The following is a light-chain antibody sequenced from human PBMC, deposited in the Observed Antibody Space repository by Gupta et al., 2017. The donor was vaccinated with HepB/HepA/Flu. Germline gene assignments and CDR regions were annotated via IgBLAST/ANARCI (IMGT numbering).Light chain of an antibody. V-gene: IGKV3-15*01. CDR3: QQYNNWPPEET. J-gene: IGKJ1*01. Sequence: EIVMTQSPATLSVSLGERATLSCRASQSVSSNLAWYQQKPGQAPRLLIYGASTRATGIPARFSGSGSGTEFTLTISSLQSEDFAVYYCQQYNNWPPEETFGQGTKVEIK. CDR2: GAS. CDR1: QSVSSN.